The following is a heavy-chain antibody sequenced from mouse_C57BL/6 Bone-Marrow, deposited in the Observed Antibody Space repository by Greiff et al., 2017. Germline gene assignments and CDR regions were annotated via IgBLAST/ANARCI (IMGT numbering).Heavy chain of an antibody. D-gene: IGHD2-2*01. V-gene: IGHV1-55*01. Sequence: QVQLQQPGAELVKPGASVKMSCKASGYTFTSYWITWVKQRPGQGLEWIGDIYPGSGSTNYNEKFKSKATLTVDTSSSTAYMQLSSLTSEDSAVYYCASSTMVTTTGYYFDYCGQGTTLTVTA. CDR2: IYPGSGST. CDR3: ASSTMVTTTGYYFDY. CDR1: GYTFTSYW. J-gene: IGHJ2*01.